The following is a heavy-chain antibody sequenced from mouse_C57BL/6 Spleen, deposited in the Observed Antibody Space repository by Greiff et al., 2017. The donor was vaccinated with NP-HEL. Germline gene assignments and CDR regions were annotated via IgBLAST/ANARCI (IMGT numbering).Heavy chain of an antibody. CDR2: IRLKSDNYAT. Sequence: EVKLQESGGGLVQPGGSMKLSCVASGFTFSNYWMNWVRQSPEKGLEWVAQIRLKSDNYATHYAESVKGRFTISRDDSKSSVHLQMNNLRAEDTGIYYCTGGLTGDYWGQGTTLTVSS. CDR3: TGGLTGDY. D-gene: IGHD4-1*01. CDR1: GFTFSNYW. J-gene: IGHJ2*01. V-gene: IGHV6-3*01.